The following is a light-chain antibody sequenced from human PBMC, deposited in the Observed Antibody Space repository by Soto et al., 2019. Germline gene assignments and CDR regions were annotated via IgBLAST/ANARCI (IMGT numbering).Light chain of an antibody. V-gene: IGKV1-39*01. CDR3: QQSYSTPWT. J-gene: IGKJ1*01. Sequence: DIQMTQSLSALSASVGDRVTITCRAGQSINSWLAWYHQKRGKAPKVLIDAASNVESVVASRFSGSGSGTDVTPTISSLQPEDFATYYCQQSYSTPWTFGQGTKVDI. CDR2: AAS. CDR1: QSINSW.